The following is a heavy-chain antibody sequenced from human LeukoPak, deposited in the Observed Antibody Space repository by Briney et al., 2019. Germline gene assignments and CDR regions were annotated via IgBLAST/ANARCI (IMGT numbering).Heavy chain of an antibody. CDR3: ARGAPGSSWYFDY. V-gene: IGHV1-2*02. Sequence: ASVKVSCKASGYTFTGYYMHWVRQAPGQGLEWMGWINPNSGGTNYAQKFQGRVTMTRDTSISTAYMELSRLGSDDTAVYYCARGAPGSSWYFDYWGQGTLVTVSS. D-gene: IGHD6-13*01. CDR2: INPNSGGT. CDR1: GYTFTGYY. J-gene: IGHJ4*02.